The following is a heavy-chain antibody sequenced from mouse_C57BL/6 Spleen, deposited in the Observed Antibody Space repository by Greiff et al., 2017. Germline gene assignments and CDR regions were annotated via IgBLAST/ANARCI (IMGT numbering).Heavy chain of an antibody. CDR3: ARGGLDYAMDY. J-gene: IGHJ4*01. CDR2: IYPSDSET. D-gene: IGHD2-2*01. Sequence: QVQLQQPGAELVRPGSSVKLSCKASGYTFTSYWMDWVKQRPGQGLEWIGNIYPSDSETHYNQKFKDKATLTVDKSSSTAYMQLSSLTSEDSAVYYCARGGLDYAMDYWGQGTSVTVSS. CDR1: GYTFTSYW. V-gene: IGHV1-61*01.